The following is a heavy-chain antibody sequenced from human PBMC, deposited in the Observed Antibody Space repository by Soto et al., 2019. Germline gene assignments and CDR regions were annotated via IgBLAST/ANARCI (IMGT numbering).Heavy chain of an antibody. CDR2: ISGSGGST. J-gene: IGHJ4*02. CDR1: GFTFSSYA. D-gene: IGHD2-15*01. V-gene: IGHV3-23*01. CDR3: AKDTNIVVVVAATTPSDY. Sequence: GGSLRLFCAASGFTFSSYAMSWVRQAPGKGLEWVSAISGSGGSTYYADSVKGRFTISRDNSKNTLYLQMNSLRAEDTAVYYCAKDTNIVVVVAATTPSDYWGQGTLVTVSS.